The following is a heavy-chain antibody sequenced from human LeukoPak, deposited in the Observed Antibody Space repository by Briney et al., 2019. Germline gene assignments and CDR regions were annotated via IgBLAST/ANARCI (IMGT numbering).Heavy chain of an antibody. D-gene: IGHD1-20*01. CDR3: AIRITGTTTNWFDP. Sequence: PSETLSLTCAVYGGSFSGYYWSWIRQPPGKGLEWIGEINHSGSTNYNPSLKSRVTISVDTSKNQFSLKLSSVTAADTAVYYCAIRITGTTTNWFDPWGQGTLVAVSS. V-gene: IGHV4-34*01. CDR1: GGSFSGYY. CDR2: INHSGST. J-gene: IGHJ5*02.